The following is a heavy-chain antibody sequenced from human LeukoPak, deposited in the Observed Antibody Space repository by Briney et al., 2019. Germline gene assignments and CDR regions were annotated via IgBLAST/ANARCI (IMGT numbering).Heavy chain of an antibody. CDR1: GGSFSGYY. V-gene: IGHV4-34*01. Sequence: SETLSLTCAVYGGSFSGYYWSWIRQPPGKGLEWIGEINHSGSTNYNPSLKSRVTISVDTSKNQFSLKLSSVTAADTAVYYCAREWLLLPWFDPWGQGTLVTVSP. D-gene: IGHD3-22*01. J-gene: IGHJ5*02. CDR2: INHSGST. CDR3: AREWLLLPWFDP.